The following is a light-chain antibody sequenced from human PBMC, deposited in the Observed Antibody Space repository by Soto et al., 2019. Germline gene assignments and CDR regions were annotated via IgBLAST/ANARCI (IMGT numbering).Light chain of an antibody. CDR3: QQYGGSPYT. J-gene: IGKJ2*01. CDR1: QSVRSNY. CDR2: GAS. Sequence: EIVLTQSPGTLSLSPGERATLSCRASQSVRSNYLAWYQQKPGQAPRLLIYGASSRATGIPDRFSGTGSGTDFTLPISRLEPEDCAVYYRQQYGGSPYTFGQGTKLEIK. V-gene: IGKV3-20*01.